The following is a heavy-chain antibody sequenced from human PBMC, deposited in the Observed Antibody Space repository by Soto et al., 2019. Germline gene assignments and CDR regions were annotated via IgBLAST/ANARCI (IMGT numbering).Heavy chain of an antibody. J-gene: IGHJ4*02. CDR3: ARATRSGSPHFDH. CDR2: INPSGDST. D-gene: IGHD5-12*01. V-gene: IGHV1-46*01. CDR1: GYTFSNYY. Sequence: VKVSCKGAGYTFSNYYMHWVRQAPGQGLEWMGIINPSGDSTSYAQEFQGRVTMTRETSTSTLYMELSSLRSEDTAVYYCARATRSGSPHFDHWGQGTLVTVSS.